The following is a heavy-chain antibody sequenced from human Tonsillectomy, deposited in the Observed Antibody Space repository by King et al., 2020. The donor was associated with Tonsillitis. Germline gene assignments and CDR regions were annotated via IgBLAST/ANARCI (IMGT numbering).Heavy chain of an antibody. V-gene: IGHV4-59*08. CDR2: AHYSGST. J-gene: IGHJ2*01. D-gene: IGHD6-6*01. CDR1: GGSISSDY. Sequence: VQLQESGPGLVKPSDTLSLTCTVSGGSISSDYWSWIRQPPGKGLEWIGFAHYSGSTTYTPSLRSRVTMSVDPSKNHFSLRLSSVTAADTAVYYCARPYSSSFWFFDLWGRGTLVTVSS. CDR3: ARPYSSSFWFFDL.